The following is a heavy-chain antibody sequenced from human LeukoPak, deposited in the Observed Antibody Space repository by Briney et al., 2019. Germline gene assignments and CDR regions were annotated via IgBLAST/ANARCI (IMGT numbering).Heavy chain of an antibody. J-gene: IGHJ4*02. Sequence: SETLSLTCTVSGGSISSYYWSWIRQPPGKGLEWIGYIYYSGSTNYNPSLKSRVTISVDTSKNQFSLKLSSVTAADTAVYYCARDLEMGYWGQGTLVTVSS. CDR2: IYYSGST. CDR1: GGSISSYY. CDR3: ARDLEMGY. D-gene: IGHD5-24*01. V-gene: IGHV4-59*01.